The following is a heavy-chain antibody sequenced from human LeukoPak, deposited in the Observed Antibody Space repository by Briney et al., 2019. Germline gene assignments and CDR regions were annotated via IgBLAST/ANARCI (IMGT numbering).Heavy chain of an antibody. Sequence: TSSETLSLTCTVSGGSISSSSYYWGWIRQPPGKGLEWIGSIYYSGSTYYNPSLKSRVTISVDTSKNQFSLKLSSVTAADTAVYYCERAYDFWSGYHFTYDYWGQGTLVTVSS. CDR3: ERAYDFWSGYHFTYDY. CDR1: GGSISSSSYY. CDR2: IYYSGST. D-gene: IGHD3-3*01. J-gene: IGHJ4*02. V-gene: IGHV4-39*01.